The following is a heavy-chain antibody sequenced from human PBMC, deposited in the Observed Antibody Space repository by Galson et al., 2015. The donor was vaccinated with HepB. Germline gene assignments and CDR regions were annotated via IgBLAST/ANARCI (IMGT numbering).Heavy chain of an antibody. D-gene: IGHD4-17*01. V-gene: IGHV3-23*01. J-gene: IGHJ4*02. CDR1: GFTFSSYA. CDR2: ISGSGGST. Sequence: SLRLSCAASGFTFSSYAMSWVRQAPGKGLEWVSGISGSGGSTYYADSVKGRFTISRDNSKNTLYLQMNSLRAEDTAVYYCAKAVTPQAYGDLGYWGQGTLVTVSS. CDR3: AKAVTPQAYGDLGY.